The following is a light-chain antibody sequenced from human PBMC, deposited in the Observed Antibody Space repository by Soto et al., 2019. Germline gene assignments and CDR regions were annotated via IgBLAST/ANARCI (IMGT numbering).Light chain of an antibody. CDR3: QQYYSTPS. J-gene: IGKJ1*01. CDR1: QSFLYSSNNKNY. Sequence: DIVMTQSPDSLAVSLGERATINCKSSQSFLYSSNNKNYLAWYQQKPGQPPKLLIYWASTRESGVPDRFSGSGSGTDFTLTISSLQAEDVAVYYCQQYYSTPSFGQGTKVDIK. CDR2: WAS. V-gene: IGKV4-1*01.